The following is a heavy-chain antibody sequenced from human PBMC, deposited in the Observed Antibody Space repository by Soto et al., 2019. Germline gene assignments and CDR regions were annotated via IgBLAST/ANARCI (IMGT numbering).Heavy chain of an antibody. Sequence: QVQLVESGGGVVQPGRSLRLSCAASGFTFSNYALHWVHQAPGKSLEWVAVVSYDGSHIYYADSAKGRFTISRDNSKNTLHLQMTSLRPEDTAVYYCAGNMDTAMATYYYGLDVWAQGTTVTVSS. V-gene: IGHV3-30-3*01. J-gene: IGHJ6*02. CDR2: VSYDGSHI. CDR3: AGNMDTAMATYYYGLDV. CDR1: GFTFSNYA. D-gene: IGHD5-18*01.